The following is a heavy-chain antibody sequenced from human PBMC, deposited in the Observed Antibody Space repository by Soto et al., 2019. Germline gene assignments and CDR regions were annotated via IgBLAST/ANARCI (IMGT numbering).Heavy chain of an antibody. Sequence: PPETLSLTCPVSGGSVSSYDWSWIRQPPGKGLEWIGYVYYSGSTNYNPSLKSRVTISLDTSKNQFSLKLSSVTAADTAVYCSARDLPRSNNDILPGYFEGRYHYGMDIWGQGTTVTVSS. CDR3: ARDLPRSNNDILPGYFEGRYHYGMDI. J-gene: IGHJ6*02. D-gene: IGHD3-9*01. CDR1: GGSVSSYD. CDR2: VYYSGST. V-gene: IGHV4-59*02.